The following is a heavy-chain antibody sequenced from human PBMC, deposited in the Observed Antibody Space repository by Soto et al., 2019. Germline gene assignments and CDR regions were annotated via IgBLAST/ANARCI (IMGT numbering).Heavy chain of an antibody. D-gene: IGHD2-15*01. V-gene: IGHV3-13*05. CDR3: ARAYSGRLPRRADYYYAMDV. CDR1: GFTLSAYD. J-gene: IGHJ6*02. Sequence: EVQVVESGGGAVEPGGSLRLSCAASGFTLSAYDMHWVRQAEGKGLEWVSALGAADDPYYLVSVKGRFTISRENAKNSLYLQMNNLRAGDTAVYYCARAYSGRLPRRADYYYAMDVWGQGTTVTVSS. CDR2: LGAADDP.